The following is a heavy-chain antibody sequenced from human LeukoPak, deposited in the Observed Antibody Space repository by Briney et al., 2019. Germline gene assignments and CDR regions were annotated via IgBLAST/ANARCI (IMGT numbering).Heavy chain of an antibody. V-gene: IGHV3-66*01. CDR2: IYSGGST. D-gene: IGHD2-2*01. CDR3: ARAWQVDYNGIDY. CDR1: GFTVSSNY. J-gene: IGHJ6*02. Sequence: GGSLRLSCAASGFTVSSNYMSWVRQAPGKGLEWVSVIYSGGSTYYADSVKGRFTISRDNSKNTLYLQMNSLRAEDTAVYYCARAWQVDYNGIDYWGQGTTVTVSS.